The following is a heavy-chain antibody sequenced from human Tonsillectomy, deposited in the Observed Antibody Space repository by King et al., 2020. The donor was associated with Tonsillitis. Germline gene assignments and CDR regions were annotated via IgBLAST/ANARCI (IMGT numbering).Heavy chain of an antibody. D-gene: IGHD3-3*01. CDR1: GFTFSSYG. J-gene: IGHJ4*02. CDR2: IWYDGSNK. Sequence: VQLVESGGGVVQPGRSLRLSCAASGFTFSSYGMHWVRQAPGKGLEWVAVIWYDGSNKYYADSVKGRFTISRDNSKNTLYLQMNSLRAEDTAVYYCAREVRDFWSEGFDYWGQGTLVTVSS. V-gene: IGHV3-33*08. CDR3: AREVRDFWSEGFDY.